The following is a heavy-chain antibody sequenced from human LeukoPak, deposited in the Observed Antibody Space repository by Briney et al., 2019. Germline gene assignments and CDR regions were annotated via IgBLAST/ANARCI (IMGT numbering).Heavy chain of an antibody. CDR3: ATHGYDFWSGYYVPPGFDY. D-gene: IGHD3-3*01. J-gene: IGHJ4*02. Sequence: ASVKVSCKVSGYTLTELSMHWVRQAPGKGLEWMGGFDPEDGETIYAQKFQGRVTMTEDTSTDTAYTELSSLRSEDTAVYYCATHGYDFWSGYYVPPGFDYWGQGTLVIVSS. CDR2: FDPEDGET. CDR1: GYTLTELS. V-gene: IGHV1-24*01.